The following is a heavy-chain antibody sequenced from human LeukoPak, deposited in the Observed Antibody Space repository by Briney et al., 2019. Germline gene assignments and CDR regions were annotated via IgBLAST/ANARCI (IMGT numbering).Heavy chain of an antibody. V-gene: IGHV3-48*01. CDR2: ISSGSTTI. D-gene: IGHD6-6*01. Sequence: GGSLRLSCAASGFAFSPYSMNWVRQAPGRGLEWVSYISSGSTTIYYADSVKGRFTISRDNAKNSLYLQMNSLRAEDTAVYYCARDHGLSSSSSHDYWGQGTLVTVSS. CDR1: GFAFSPYS. J-gene: IGHJ4*02. CDR3: ARDHGLSSSSSHDY.